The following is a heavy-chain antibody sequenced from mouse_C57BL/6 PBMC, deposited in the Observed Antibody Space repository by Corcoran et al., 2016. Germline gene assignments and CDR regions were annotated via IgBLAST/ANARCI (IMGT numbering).Heavy chain of an antibody. CDR1: GYTFTDYY. J-gene: IGHJ1*03. Sequence: EVQLQQSGPELVKPGASVKISCKASGYTFTDYYMNWVKQSHGKSLEWIGDINPNNGGTSYNQKFKGKATLTVDKSSSTAYMELRSLTSEDSAVYYCARSGGTSFDVWGTGTTVTVSS. V-gene: IGHV1-26*01. D-gene: IGHD3-2*02. CDR3: ARSGGTSFDV. CDR2: INPNNGGT.